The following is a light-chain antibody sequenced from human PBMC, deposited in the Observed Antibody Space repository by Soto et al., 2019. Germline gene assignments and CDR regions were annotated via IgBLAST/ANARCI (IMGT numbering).Light chain of an antibody. Sequence: DIVMTQSPLSLPVTPGEPAPISCRSSQSLLHSNGYNYLDWYLQKPGQSPQLLIYLGSNRASGVPDRFSSSGSGTDFTLKISRVEAEDVGVYYCMQALQTPYTFGQGTKLEIK. V-gene: IGKV2-28*01. CDR2: LGS. CDR1: QSLLHSNGYNY. J-gene: IGKJ2*01. CDR3: MQALQTPYT.